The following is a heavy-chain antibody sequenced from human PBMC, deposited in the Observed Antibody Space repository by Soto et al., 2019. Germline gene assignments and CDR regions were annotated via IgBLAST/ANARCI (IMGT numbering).Heavy chain of an antibody. CDR2: INADNGNT. D-gene: IGHD2-2*02. CDR3: ARVYGHYYYAARDV. J-gene: IGHJ6*02. V-gene: IGHV1-3*01. Sequence: ASVKVSCKASGYTFTSYAMHWVRQAPGQRLAWMGWINADNGNTKYSQKFQGRVTITRDTSASTAYMELSSLRSEDTAVYYCARVYGHYYYAARDVWGQWTTVTVSS. CDR1: GYTFTSYA.